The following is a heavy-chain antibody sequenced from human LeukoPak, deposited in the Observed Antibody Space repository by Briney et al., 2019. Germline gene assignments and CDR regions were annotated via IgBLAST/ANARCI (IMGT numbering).Heavy chain of an antibody. D-gene: IGHD3-22*01. V-gene: IGHV3-23*01. CDR2: INGPGGSP. CDR3: AKDLFDGSAYYGYYNGIDA. J-gene: IGHJ6*02. CDR1: GFTFSSFA. Sequence: GGSLRLSCAASGFTFSSFAMTCVRQAPGKRMEWVSSINGPGGSPQCADSVKGRFTISRDNSETTLYLQMNNLRAEDTAVYYCAKDLFDGSAYYGYYNGIDAWGQGTTVSVSS.